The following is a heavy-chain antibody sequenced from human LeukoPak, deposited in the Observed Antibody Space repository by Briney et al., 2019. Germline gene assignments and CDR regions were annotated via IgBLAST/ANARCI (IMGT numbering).Heavy chain of an antibody. D-gene: IGHD4-17*01. CDR2: INPNSGGT. J-gene: IGHJ6*02. V-gene: IGHV1-2*06. CDR3: ASPTVTPFYYYYGMDV. Sequence: ASVKVSCKASGYTFTGYYMHWVRQAPGQGREWMGRINPNSGGTNYAQKFQGRVTMTRDTSISTAYMELSRLRSDDTAVYYCASPTVTPFYYYYGMDVWGQGTTVTVSS. CDR1: GYTFTGYY.